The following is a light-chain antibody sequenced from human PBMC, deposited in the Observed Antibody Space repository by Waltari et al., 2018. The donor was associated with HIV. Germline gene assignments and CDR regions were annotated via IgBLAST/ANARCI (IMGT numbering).Light chain of an antibody. J-gene: IGLJ2*01. CDR2: EIS. V-gene: IGLV2-14*03. CDR3: TKYTSTNVLIL. Sequence: QSAPTQPASVSGSPGQSITISCNNMGDLTYVSCYQPYPGKAPKLLIYEISNRPSGISSRFSGSKSGDTASLTISGLQADDEADYFCTKYTSTNVLILFGGGTKVTVL. CDR1: MGDLTY.